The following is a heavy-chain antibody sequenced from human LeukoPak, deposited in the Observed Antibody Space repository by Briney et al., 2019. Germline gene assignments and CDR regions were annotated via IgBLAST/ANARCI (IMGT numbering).Heavy chain of an antibody. CDR3: ARDRPRWEGNYFDY. J-gene: IGHJ4*02. Sequence: SETLSLTCTVSGGSISSYYWSWIRQPPGKGLEWIGYIYYSGSTNYNPSLKSRVTISVDTSKNQFSLKLSSVTAADTAVYYCARDRPRWEGNYFDYWGQGTLVTVSS. D-gene: IGHD1-26*01. V-gene: IGHV4-59*01. CDR2: IYYSGST. CDR1: GGSISSYY.